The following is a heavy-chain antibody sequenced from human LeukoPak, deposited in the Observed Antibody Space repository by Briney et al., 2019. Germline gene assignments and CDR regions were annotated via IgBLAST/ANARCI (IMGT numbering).Heavy chain of an antibody. D-gene: IGHD5-18*01. CDR1: GGSISSGSYY. V-gene: IGHV4-61*02. Sequence: SSETLSLTCTVSGGSISSGSYYWSWIRQPAGKGLEWIGRIYTSGSTNYNPSLKSRVTISVDTSKNQFSLKLSSVTAADTAVYYCASGGYSYGHDYWGQGTLVTVSS. CDR3: ASGGYSYGHDY. J-gene: IGHJ4*02. CDR2: IYTSGST.